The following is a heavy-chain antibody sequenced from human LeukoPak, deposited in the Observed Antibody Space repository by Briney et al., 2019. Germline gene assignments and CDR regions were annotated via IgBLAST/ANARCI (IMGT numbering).Heavy chain of an antibody. CDR2: IDSSGIT. Sequence: GGSLRLTCAASGFPFSTYVMSWVRQAPERGPEWVSTIDSSGITYYADSVKGRFTISRDNSKNTMYLEMNSLRAEDTAMYYCVEAGSGNKFDFWGRGTRVTVSS. CDR3: VEAGSGNKFDF. V-gene: IGHV3-23*01. D-gene: IGHD5-12*01. CDR1: GFPFSTYV. J-gene: IGHJ4*02.